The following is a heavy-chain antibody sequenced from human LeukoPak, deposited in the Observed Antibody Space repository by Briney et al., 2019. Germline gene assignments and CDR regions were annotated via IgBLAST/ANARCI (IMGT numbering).Heavy chain of an antibody. CDR3: ARVKWELDAFDI. D-gene: IGHD1-26*01. CDR1: GDTFTSYY. J-gene: IGHJ3*02. V-gene: IGHV1-46*01. Sequence: GASVKVSCKASGDTFTSYYMHWVRQAPGQGLEWMGIINPSGGSTSYAQKFQGRVTMTRDMSTSTVYMEQSSLRSEDPAVYYCARVKWELDAFDIWGQGTMVTVSS. CDR2: INPSGGST.